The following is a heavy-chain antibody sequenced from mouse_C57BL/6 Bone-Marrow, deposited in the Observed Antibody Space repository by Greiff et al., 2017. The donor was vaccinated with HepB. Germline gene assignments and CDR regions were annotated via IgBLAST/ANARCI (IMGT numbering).Heavy chain of an antibody. V-gene: IGHV8-12*01. D-gene: IGHD2-3*01. CDR3: ARSEGKWLLEGDY. CDR2: IYWDDDK. J-gene: IGHJ4*01. Sequence: QVQLKESGPGILQSSQTLSLTCSFSGFSLSTSGMGVSWIRQPSGKGLEWLAHIYWDDDKRYNPSLKSRLTISRDTSRNQVFLKITSVDTADTATYYCARSEGKWLLEGDYWGQGTSVTVSS. CDR1: GFSLSTSGMG.